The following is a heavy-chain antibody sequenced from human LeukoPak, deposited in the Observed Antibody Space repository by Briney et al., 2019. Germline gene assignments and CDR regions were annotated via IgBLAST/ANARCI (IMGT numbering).Heavy chain of an antibody. Sequence: GGSLRLSCAASGFTFDDYAMHWVRQAPGKGLEWVSGISWNSGSIGYADSVKGRFTISRDNAKNSLYLQMNSLRAEDTALYYCAKGLREDLEPVSGFDYWGQGTLVTVSS. J-gene: IGHJ4*02. CDR2: ISWNSGSI. CDR3: AKGLREDLEPVSGFDY. D-gene: IGHD1-14*01. CDR1: GFTFDDYA. V-gene: IGHV3-9*01.